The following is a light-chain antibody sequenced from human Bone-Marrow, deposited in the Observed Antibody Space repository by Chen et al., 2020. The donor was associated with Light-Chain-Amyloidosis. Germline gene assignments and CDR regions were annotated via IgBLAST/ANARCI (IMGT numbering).Light chain of an antibody. J-gene: IGKJ4*01. V-gene: IGKV3-20*01. CDR1: QTISSNY. Sequence: EIVFTQSPGTLYLSPGEGANLSCRASQTISSNYLTWYQQKFGQAPRLLIYGSSIRATGIPDRFTGRGSGTDFTLTINRLEPEDFAMYYCQQYGTSPLTFGGGTKVEIK. CDR3: QQYGTSPLT. CDR2: GSS.